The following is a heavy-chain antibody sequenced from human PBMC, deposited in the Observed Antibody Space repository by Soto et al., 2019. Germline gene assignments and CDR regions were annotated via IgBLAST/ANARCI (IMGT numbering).Heavy chain of an antibody. Sequence: GSLRLSCAASVLTFSGKKYVAWVRQAPGKGLEWVSALYDVDGSFYSDSVKGRFTTSSDSSKTTVYLQMNDLRPADTAVYYCATWHEREHAYDVWGQGTTVTVSS. CDR1: VLTFSGKKY. J-gene: IGHJ3*01. CDR2: LYDVDGS. CDR3: ATWHEREHAYDV. D-gene: IGHD1-1*01. V-gene: IGHV3-53*01.